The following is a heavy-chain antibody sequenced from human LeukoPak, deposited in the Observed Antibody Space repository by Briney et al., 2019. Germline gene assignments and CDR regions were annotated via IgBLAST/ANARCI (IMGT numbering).Heavy chain of an antibody. V-gene: IGHV3-7*03. CDR1: GFSFSGYW. D-gene: IGHD3-10*01. J-gene: IGHJ4*02. CDR2: IKQDGSVK. CDR3: ARGTMASDF. Sequence: GGSLRLSCAASGFSFSGYWMSWVRQTPGKGLEWVANIKQDGSVKNSVDSMKGRFTISRDNTKNSLYLEMNSLKAEDTAVYYCARGTMASDFWGQGTLVTVSS.